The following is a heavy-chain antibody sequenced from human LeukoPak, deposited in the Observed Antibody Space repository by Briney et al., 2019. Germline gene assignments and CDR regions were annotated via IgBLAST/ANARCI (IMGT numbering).Heavy chain of an antibody. V-gene: IGHV4-59*04. CDR3: ARTSYGSGSYYTYFDY. D-gene: IGHD3-10*01. Sequence: SETLSLTCTVSGGSINTYYWSWIRQPPGKGLEWIGNIYYSGSTYYNPSLKSRVTISVDTSKNQFSLKLSSVTAADTAVYYCARTSYGSGSYYTYFDYWGQGTLVTVSS. CDR1: GGSINTYY. J-gene: IGHJ4*02. CDR2: IYYSGST.